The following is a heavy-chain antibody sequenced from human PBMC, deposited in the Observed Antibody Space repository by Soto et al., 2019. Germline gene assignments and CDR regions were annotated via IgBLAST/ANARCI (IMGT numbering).Heavy chain of an antibody. V-gene: IGHV3-66*01. CDR2: IYSGGSA. CDR3: PQQGWFDP. D-gene: IGHD1-1*01. CDR1: GFTVSSHY. Sequence: EVQLVESGGGLVQPGGSLRLSCAVSGFTVSSHYMSWVRQAPGKGLEWVSVIYSGGSAYYADSVKGRFTISRDNSKNTLYLQVNSLRAEDSAVYYCPQQGWFDPWCLGAMVTVSS. J-gene: IGHJ5*02.